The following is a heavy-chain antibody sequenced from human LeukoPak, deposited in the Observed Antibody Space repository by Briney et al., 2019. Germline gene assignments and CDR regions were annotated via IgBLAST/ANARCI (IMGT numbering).Heavy chain of an antibody. Sequence: GGSLRLSCAASGFTFSSYAMSWVRQAPGKGLKWVSAISGSGGSTYYADSVKGRFTISRDNSKNTLYLQMNSLRAEDTAVYYCAKQTVDNHYFDYWGQGTLVTVSS. V-gene: IGHV3-23*01. CDR1: GFTFSSYA. D-gene: IGHD4-23*01. CDR2: ISGSGGST. CDR3: AKQTVDNHYFDY. J-gene: IGHJ4*02.